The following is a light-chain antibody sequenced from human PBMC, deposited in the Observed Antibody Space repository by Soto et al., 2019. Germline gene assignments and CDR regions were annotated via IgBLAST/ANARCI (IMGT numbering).Light chain of an antibody. CDR2: GAS. CDR1: ESVSDNY. V-gene: IGKV3-20*01. J-gene: IGKJ4*01. CDR3: QQYGSSPLT. Sequence: EIVLTQSPGTLSLSPGERATLSCRASESVSDNYLAWYQQRSGQAPRLVIYGASSRASAVPDRFSGGGSGADFTLTISRLEPEDFAVYYCQQYGSSPLTFGGGTKVEIK.